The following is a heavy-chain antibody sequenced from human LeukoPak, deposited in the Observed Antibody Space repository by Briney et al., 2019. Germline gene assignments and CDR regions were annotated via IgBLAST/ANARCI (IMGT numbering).Heavy chain of an antibody. J-gene: IGHJ4*02. CDR1: GFTFSFYS. Sequence: QPGGSLRLSCAASGFTFSFYSMNWVRQAPGNGLEWVSYISSSISNTHYADSVKGRFTLSRDNAKNSLYLQMNSLRDEDTAVYFCARESGWTVDYWGQGTLVTVSS. CDR3: ARESGWTVDY. CDR2: ISSSISNT. V-gene: IGHV3-48*02. D-gene: IGHD6-19*01.